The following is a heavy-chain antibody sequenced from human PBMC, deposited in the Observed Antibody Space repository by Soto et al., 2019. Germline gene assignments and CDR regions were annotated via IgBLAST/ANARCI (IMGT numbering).Heavy chain of an antibody. CDR2: IYYSGST. J-gene: IGHJ4*02. D-gene: IGHD2-2*01. CDR1: GGSISTSSYY. V-gene: IGHV4-39*01. Sequence: QLQLQESGPGLVKPSETLSLTCTVSGGSISTSSYYWGWIRQPPGKGLEWIGNIYYSGSTYYNPSLKSRVTISVDTSKNQFSLKLSSVTAADTAVYYCARHSSSPDIVVVPAALDVWGQGALVTVSS. CDR3: ARHSSSPDIVVVPAALDV.